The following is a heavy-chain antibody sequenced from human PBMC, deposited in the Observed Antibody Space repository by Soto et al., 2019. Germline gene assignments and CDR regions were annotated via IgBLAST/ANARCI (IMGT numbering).Heavy chain of an antibody. V-gene: IGHV1-3*01. CDR1: RDTFTSYT. CDR3: ARVWSDCSSPSCYDKDAFDI. Sequence: QVHLVQSGPEVKKPGASVKVSCKTSRDTFTSYTIHWVRQAPGQRLEWMGWINAGVGNRKYSQKFQGRVTITRDTSATTVYMELSSLSSEDTALYYCARVWSDCSSPSCYDKDAFDIWGQGTMVTVSS. J-gene: IGHJ3*02. D-gene: IGHD3-3*01. CDR2: INAGVGNR.